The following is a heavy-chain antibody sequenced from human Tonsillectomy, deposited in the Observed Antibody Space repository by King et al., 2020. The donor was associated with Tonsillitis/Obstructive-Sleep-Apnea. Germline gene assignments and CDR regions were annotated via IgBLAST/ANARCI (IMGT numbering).Heavy chain of an antibody. D-gene: IGHD2-15*01. J-gene: IGHJ5*02. CDR3: AHWVGYCFDGNCYETWYDP. CDR2: IYWDDDK. V-gene: IGHV2-5*02. Sequence: FTLKESGPTLVKPTQTLTLTCTFSGFSLSTTGVGVGWIRQPPGQALEWLALIYWDDDKRYSPSLKSRLTITKDTSKNHVVLTMTNMDPVDTATYYCAHWVGYCFDGNCYETWYDPWGQGTLVTVSS. CDR1: GFSLSTTGVG.